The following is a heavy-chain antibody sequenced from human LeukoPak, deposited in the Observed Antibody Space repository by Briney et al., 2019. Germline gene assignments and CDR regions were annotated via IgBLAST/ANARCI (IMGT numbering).Heavy chain of an antibody. V-gene: IGHV4-30-2*01. J-gene: IGHJ3*02. D-gene: IGHD3-3*01. CDR3: ARGPGYDFWSGYSTDAFDI. CDR2: IYHSGST. CDR1: GGSLSSGGYS. Sequence: SETLSLTCAVSGGSLSSGGYSWGWVRQPPGKGLEWIGYIYHSGSTYYNPSLKSRVTISVDRSKNQFSLKLSSVTAADTAVYYCARGPGYDFWSGYSTDAFDIWGQGTMVTVSS.